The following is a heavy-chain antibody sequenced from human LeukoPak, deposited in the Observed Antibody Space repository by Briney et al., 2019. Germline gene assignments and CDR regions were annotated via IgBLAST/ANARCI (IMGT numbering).Heavy chain of an antibody. CDR1: GGSINSGGYY. CDR3: ARCPAAAGIWFRCYFDY. CDR2: IYYSGST. D-gene: IGHD6-13*01. Sequence: PSETLSLTCTVSGGSINSGGYYWSWIRQHPGKGLEWIGYIYYSGSTYYSPSLKSRVTISVDTSKNQFSLKLSSVAAADTAVYYCARCPAAAGIWFRCYFDYWGQGTLVTVSS. J-gene: IGHJ4*02. V-gene: IGHV4-31*03.